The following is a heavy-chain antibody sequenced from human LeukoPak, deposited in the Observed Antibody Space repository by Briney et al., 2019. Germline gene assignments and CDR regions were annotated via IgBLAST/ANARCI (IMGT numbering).Heavy chain of an antibody. Sequence: AGGSLRLPCVASGITFSNYAVSWVRQAPEKGLDWVSVISGSAHKIRYADSVKGRFTISRDNSGNIVYLQMNSLRAEDTAVYYCARGSGGFGVGEKKLDYWGQGTLVTVSS. D-gene: IGHD3-3*01. CDR3: ARGSGGFGVGEKKLDY. V-gene: IGHV3-23*01. J-gene: IGHJ4*02. CDR1: GITFSNYA. CDR2: ISGSAHKI.